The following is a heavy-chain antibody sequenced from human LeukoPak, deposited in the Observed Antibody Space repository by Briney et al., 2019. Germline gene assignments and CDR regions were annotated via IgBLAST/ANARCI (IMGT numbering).Heavy chain of an antibody. V-gene: IGHV4-34*01. D-gene: IGHD2-2*01. Sequence: SETLSLTCAVYGGSFSGYYWSWIRQPPGKGLEWIGEINHSGSTSYNPSLKSRVTISVDTSKNQFSLKLTSVTAADTAVYYCARGGLYCSSSSCTPDWFDPWGQGTLVTVSS. CDR2: INHSGST. CDR3: ARGGLYCSSSSCTPDWFDP. CDR1: GGSFSGYY. J-gene: IGHJ5*02.